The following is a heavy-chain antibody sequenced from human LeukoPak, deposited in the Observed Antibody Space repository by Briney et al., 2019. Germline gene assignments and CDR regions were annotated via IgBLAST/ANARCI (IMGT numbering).Heavy chain of an antibody. V-gene: IGHV4-59*01. CDR3: ARGMDILTGYSSPYFDY. D-gene: IGHD3-9*01. Sequence: SETLSLTCTVSGGSLSSYYWSWIRQRPGKGLERIGYIYYSGSTNYNPSLKSRVTMSVDTSKNQFSLKLSSVTAADTAVYYCARGMDILTGYSSPYFDYWGQGTLVTVSS. CDR1: GGSLSSYY. J-gene: IGHJ4*02. CDR2: IYYSGST.